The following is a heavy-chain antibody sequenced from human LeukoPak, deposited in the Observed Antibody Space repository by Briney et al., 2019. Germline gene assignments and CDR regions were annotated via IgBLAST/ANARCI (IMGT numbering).Heavy chain of an antibody. V-gene: IGHV1-2*02. CDR2: INPNSGGT. CDR3: ATFHDISSGYYAFFDF. J-gene: IGHJ4*02. D-gene: IGHD3-3*01. CDR1: GYTFTGYY. Sequence: ASVKVSCKASGYTFTGYYMHWVRQAPGQGLEWMGWINPNSGGTNYAQKFQGRVTLTRDTSISTVYMELNRLRYDDTAVYYCATFHDISSGYYAFFDFWGQGTLLTVSS.